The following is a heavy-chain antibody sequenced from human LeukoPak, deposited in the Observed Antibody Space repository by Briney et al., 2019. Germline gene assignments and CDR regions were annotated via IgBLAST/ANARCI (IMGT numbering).Heavy chain of an antibody. D-gene: IGHD6-25*01. CDR1: GGSISIISSSTYY. V-gene: IGHV4-39*01. Sequence: SETLSLTYTVSGGSISIISSSTYYWGWIRQAPGKGLEWIGSLYYGENSHYNPSLKSRATLSVDTSNNQFSLKLTSVTAADAAVYFCARQLPTAAADTRGYFDYWGQGTVVTVSS. CDR3: ARQLPTAAADTRGYFDY. J-gene: IGHJ4*02. CDR2: LYYGENS.